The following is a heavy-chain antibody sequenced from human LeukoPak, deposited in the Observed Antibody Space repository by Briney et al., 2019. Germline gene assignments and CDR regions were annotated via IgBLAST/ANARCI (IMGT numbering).Heavy chain of an antibody. CDR3: ARDISGIAAAALDAFDI. CDR1: GFTFSSYS. Sequence: GGSLRLSCEASGFTFSSYSMNWVRQAPGKGLEWVSVIYSGGSTYYADSVKGRFPISRDNSKNTLYLQMNSLRAEDTAVYYCARDISGIAAAALDAFDIWGQGTMVTVSS. D-gene: IGHD6-13*01. CDR2: IYSGGST. V-gene: IGHV3-66*01. J-gene: IGHJ3*02.